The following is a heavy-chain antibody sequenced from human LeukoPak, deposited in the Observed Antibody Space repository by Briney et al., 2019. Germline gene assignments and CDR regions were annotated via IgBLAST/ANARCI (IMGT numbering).Heavy chain of an antibody. CDR1: GFTFSSYG. V-gene: IGHV3-30*18. CDR3: AKALPDSSSSGIDY. D-gene: IGHD6-6*01. Sequence: PGGSLRLSCAASGFTFSSYGMHWVRQAPGKGLEWAAVISYDGSNKYYADSVKGRFTISRDNSKNTLYLQMNSLRAEDTAVYYCAKALPDSSSSGIDYWGQGTLVTVSS. J-gene: IGHJ4*02. CDR2: ISYDGSNK.